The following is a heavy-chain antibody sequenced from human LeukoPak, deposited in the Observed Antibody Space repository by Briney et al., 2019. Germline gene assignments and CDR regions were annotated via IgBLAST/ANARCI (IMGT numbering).Heavy chain of an antibody. V-gene: IGHV3-23*01. D-gene: IGHD3-22*01. J-gene: IGHJ4*02. Sequence: QTGGSLRLSCAASGFTFSSYAMSWVRQAPGKGLEWVSAISGSGGSTYYADSVKGRFTISRDNSKNTLYLQMNSLRAEDTAVYYCAKDHRSEHYYDSSGYNYWGQGTLVTVSS. CDR1: GFTFSSYA. CDR2: ISGSGGST. CDR3: AKDHRSEHYYDSSGYNY.